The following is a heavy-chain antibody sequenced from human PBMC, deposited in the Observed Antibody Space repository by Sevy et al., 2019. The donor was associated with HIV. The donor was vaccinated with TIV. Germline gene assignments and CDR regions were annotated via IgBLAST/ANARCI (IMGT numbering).Heavy chain of an antibody. CDR1: GFTFSSYG. V-gene: IGHV3-33*01. CDR2: IWYDGSNK. CDR3: ARASIAAPLYFQH. Sequence: GGSLRLSCAASGFTFSSYGMHWVRQAPGKGLEWVAVIWYDGSNKYYVDPVKGRFTISRDNSKNTLYLQMTSLRAEDTAVYYCARASIAAPLYFQHWGQGTLVTVSS. J-gene: IGHJ1*01. D-gene: IGHD6-13*01.